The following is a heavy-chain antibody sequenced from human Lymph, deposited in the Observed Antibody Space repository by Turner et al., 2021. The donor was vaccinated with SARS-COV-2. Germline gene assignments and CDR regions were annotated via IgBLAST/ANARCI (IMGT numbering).Heavy chain of an antibody. V-gene: IGHV3-53*04. CDR3: ARDLVTAGGMDV. D-gene: IGHD5-18*01. J-gene: IGHJ6*02. CDR1: GLTVSSHY. Sequence: EVQLVESGGGLVQPGGPLRLSCAASGLTVSSHYMTWVRQAPGKGLEWVSVIYSGGSTYYADSVTGRFTISRHNSKNTLYLQMNSLRAEDTAVYYCARDLVTAGGMDVWGQGTTVTVSS. CDR2: IYSGGST.